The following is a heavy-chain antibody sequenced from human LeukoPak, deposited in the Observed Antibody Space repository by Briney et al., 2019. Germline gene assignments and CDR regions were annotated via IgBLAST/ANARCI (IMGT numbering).Heavy chain of an antibody. J-gene: IGHJ4*02. CDR3: ARYRVGAIDY. CDR1: GFTFSSYA. D-gene: IGHD1-26*01. V-gene: IGHV3-23*01. Sequence: PGGSLRLSCSASGFTFSSYAMSWVRQAPGKGLEWVSAISGSGGSTYYADSVKGRFTISRDNSKNTLYLQMNSLRDEDTAVYYCARYRVGAIDYWGQGTLVTVSS. CDR2: ISGSGGST.